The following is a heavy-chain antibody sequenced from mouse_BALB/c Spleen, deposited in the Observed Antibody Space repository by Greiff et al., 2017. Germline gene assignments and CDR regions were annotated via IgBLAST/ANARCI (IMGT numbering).Heavy chain of an antibody. J-gene: IGHJ2*01. CDR1: GFTFSSYA. CDR2: ISSGGST. CDR3: ARDGYYGYFDY. V-gene: IGHV5-6-5*01. D-gene: IGHD2-3*01. Sequence: EVQRVESGGGLVKPGGSLKLSCAASGFTFSSYAMSWVRQTPEKRLEWVASISSGGSTYYPDSVKGRFTISRDNARNILYLQMSSLRSEDTAMYYCARDGYYGYFDYWGQGTTLTVSS.